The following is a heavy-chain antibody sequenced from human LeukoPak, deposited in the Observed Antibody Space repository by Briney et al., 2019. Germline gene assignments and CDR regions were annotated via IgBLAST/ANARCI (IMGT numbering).Heavy chain of an antibody. J-gene: IGHJ4*02. CDR3: ARKDFSSGSFNL. CDR1: GFPFSVYY. CDR2: IGLSGYPL. Sequence: PGGSLTLTCAVSGFPFSVYYMSWIRQAPGKGLEWISYIGLSGYPLDYADSVKGRFTISRDNAKNSLYLEMNSLRAEDTAVYYCARKDFSSGSFNLWGQGTLVTVSS. V-gene: IGHV3-11*04. D-gene: IGHD3-22*01.